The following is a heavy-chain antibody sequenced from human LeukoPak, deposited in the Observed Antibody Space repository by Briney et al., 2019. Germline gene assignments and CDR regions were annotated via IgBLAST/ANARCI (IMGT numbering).Heavy chain of an antibody. CDR2: IYYSGST. CDR1: GGSISSSSYY. V-gene: IGHV4-39*01. CDR3: ASQDSGSADY. J-gene: IGHJ4*02. D-gene: IGHD3-10*01. Sequence: SETLSLTCTVSGGSISSSSYYWGWIRQPPGKGLEWIGSIYYSGSTYYNPSLKSRVTISVDTSKNQFSLKLSSVTAADTAVYYCASQDSGSADYWGQGTLVTVSS.